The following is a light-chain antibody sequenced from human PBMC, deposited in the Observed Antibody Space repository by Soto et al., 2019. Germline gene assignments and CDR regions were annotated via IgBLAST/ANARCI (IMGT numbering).Light chain of an antibody. Sequence: DIQMTQSPSSLSASVGDRVTITCRASQSISNYLTWYQRKPGKAPKVLIYAASTLQSGVPSRFSGSGSGTDFTLTISSLQPEDFATYYCQQSYRTPYTFGQGTKLEIK. CDR3: QQSYRTPYT. CDR1: QSISNY. V-gene: IGKV1-39*01. CDR2: AAS. J-gene: IGKJ2*01.